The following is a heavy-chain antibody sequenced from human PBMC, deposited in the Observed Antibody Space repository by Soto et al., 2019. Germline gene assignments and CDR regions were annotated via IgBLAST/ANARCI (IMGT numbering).Heavy chain of an antibody. CDR3: ARGIAAPKNYYYYGMDV. V-gene: IGHV3-74*01. CDR2: INSDGSST. D-gene: IGHD6-6*01. CDR1: GFTFSSYW. J-gene: IGHJ6*02. Sequence: GGSLRLSCAASGFTFSSYWMHWVRQAPGKGLVWVSRINSDGSSTSYADSVKGRFTISRDNAKNTLYLQMNSLRAEDTAVYYCARGIAAPKNYYYYGMDVWGQGTTVTVSS.